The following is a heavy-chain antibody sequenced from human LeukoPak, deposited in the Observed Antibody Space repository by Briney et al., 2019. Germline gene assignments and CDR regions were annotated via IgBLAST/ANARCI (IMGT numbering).Heavy chain of an antibody. CDR2: IYTSGST. J-gene: IGHJ6*03. Sequence: SETLSLTCTVSGGSISSGNYYWTWIRQPAGKGLEWIGRIYTSGSTNYNPSLKSRVTMSVDTSKNQFSLKLSSVTAADTAVYYCARELNDYYYYYMDVWGKGTTVTISS. D-gene: IGHD1-1*01. CDR3: ARELNDYYYYYMDV. V-gene: IGHV4-61*02. CDR1: GGSISSGNYY.